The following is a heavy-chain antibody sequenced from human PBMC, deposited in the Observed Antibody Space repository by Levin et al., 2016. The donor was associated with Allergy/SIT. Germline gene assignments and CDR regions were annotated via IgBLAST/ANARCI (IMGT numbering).Heavy chain of an antibody. CDR1: GFTFSSYW. V-gene: IGHV3-7*01. CDR3: ARQDSYYGADCFDS. D-gene: IGHD4/OR15-4a*01. CDR2: IKQDGSEK. Sequence: GGSLRLSCAASGFTFSSYWMSWVRQAPGKGLEWVANIKQDGSEKYYVDSVKGRFTISRDNAKNSLYLQMISLRAEDTALYYCARQDSYYGADCFDSWGQGTLVTVSS. J-gene: IGHJ4*02.